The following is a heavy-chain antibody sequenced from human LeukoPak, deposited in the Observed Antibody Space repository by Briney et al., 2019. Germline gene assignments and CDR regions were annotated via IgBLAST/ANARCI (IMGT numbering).Heavy chain of an antibody. CDR3: ARDLDWILFDY. D-gene: IGHD3-9*01. Sequence: GSLRLSCGASGFTISTNWMHSVRQAPGKGLVWVSRIMHGGTTTAYADSVKGRFTISRDNAKNTLFLQMNSLSAEDTAVYYCARDLDWILFDYWGQGTLVSVPS. V-gene: IGHV3-74*03. J-gene: IGHJ4*02. CDR2: IMHGGTTT. CDR1: GFTISTNW.